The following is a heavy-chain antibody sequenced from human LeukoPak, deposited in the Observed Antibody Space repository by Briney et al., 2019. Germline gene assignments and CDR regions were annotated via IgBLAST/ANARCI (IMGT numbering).Heavy chain of an antibody. CDR3: ARGRGSGDAFEI. CDR2: INPNSGGT. J-gene: IGHJ3*02. V-gene: IGHV1-2*02. Sequence: ASVKVSCKASGYTFTGYYMHWVRQAPGQGLEWVGWINPNSGGTKYAQKFQGRVTMTRDTSVSTAYVELSRLRSDDTAVYNCARGRGSGDAFEIWGQGTMVTVSS. D-gene: IGHD1-26*01. CDR1: GYTFTGYY.